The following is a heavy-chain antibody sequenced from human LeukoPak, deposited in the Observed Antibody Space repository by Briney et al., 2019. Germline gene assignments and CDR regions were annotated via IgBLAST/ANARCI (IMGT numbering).Heavy chain of an antibody. Sequence: SQTLSLTCTVSGDSISSGAYYWNWIRQHPGKGLEWIGYIYYSGSTYYTPSLKGRVTISRDTSKNQFSLKLSSVTAADTALYYCARAGPDCSGGSCYSVFDYWGQGALVTVS. CDR2: IYYSGST. CDR3: ARAGPDCSGGSCYSVFDY. CDR1: GDSISSGAYY. D-gene: IGHD2-15*01. J-gene: IGHJ4*02. V-gene: IGHV4-31*03.